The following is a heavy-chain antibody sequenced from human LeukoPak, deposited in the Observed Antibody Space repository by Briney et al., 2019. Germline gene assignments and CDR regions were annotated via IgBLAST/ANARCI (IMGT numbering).Heavy chain of an antibody. D-gene: IGHD2-2*01. CDR2: IYYSGST. CDR3: ARFSRVVPAAMDAFDI. Sequence: SETLSLTCNVSGDSIRGFYWGWIRQPPGKGLEWIGYIYYSGSTNYNLSLKSRVTISVDTSKNQFSLKLSSVTAADTAVYYCARFSRVVPAAMDAFDIWGRGTMVTVSS. J-gene: IGHJ3*02. CDR1: GDSIRGFY. V-gene: IGHV4-59*01.